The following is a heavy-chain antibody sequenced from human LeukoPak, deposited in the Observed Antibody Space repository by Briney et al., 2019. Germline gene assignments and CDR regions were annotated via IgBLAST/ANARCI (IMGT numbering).Heavy chain of an antibody. D-gene: IGHD6-19*01. CDR3: ARVKGQWLGSIIDY. Sequence: SVKVSCKASGGTFSSYAISWVRQAPGQGLEWMGGIIPIFGTANYAQKFQGRVTITTDESTSTAYMELSSLRSEDTAVYYCARVKGQWLGSIIDYWGQGTLVTVSS. V-gene: IGHV1-69*05. J-gene: IGHJ4*02. CDR2: IIPIFGTA. CDR1: GGTFSSYA.